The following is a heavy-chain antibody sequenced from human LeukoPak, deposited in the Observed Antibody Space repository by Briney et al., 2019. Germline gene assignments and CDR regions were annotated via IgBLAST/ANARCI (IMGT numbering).Heavy chain of an antibody. J-gene: IGHJ4*02. Sequence: SETLSLTCTVSGGSISSFYWSWIRQPAGKGPEWIGRIYTSGNTNYNPSLKSRVTMSVDTPKNQVSLNLTSVTVADTAVYYCARESSTVTRALDYWGQGTLVTVSS. CDR3: ARESSTVTRALDY. V-gene: IGHV4-4*07. D-gene: IGHD4-17*01. CDR1: GGSISSFY. CDR2: IYTSGNT.